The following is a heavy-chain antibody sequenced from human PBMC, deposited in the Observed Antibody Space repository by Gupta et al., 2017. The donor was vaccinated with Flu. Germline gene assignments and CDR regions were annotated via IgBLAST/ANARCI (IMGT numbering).Heavy chain of an antibody. J-gene: IGHJ6*02. Sequence: QERVVESGGGVVQPGRSLSRSCAAPGCSFSNYGMHWSRQAPGKGLEWVAGSSNDGSKNYHTDSVKCRFTISMDNCKNTLYLQMIGLRIADAAVYYCAKDWRWNNNIYGMNVWGQGTTVTVSS. CDR3: AKDWRWNNNIYGMNV. CDR1: GCSFSNYG. V-gene: IGHV3-30*18. CDR2: SSNDGSKN. D-gene: IGHD1-1*01.